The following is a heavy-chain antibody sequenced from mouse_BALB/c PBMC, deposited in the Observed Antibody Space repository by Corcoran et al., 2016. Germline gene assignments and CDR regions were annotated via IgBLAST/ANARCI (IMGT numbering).Heavy chain of an antibody. J-gene: IGHJ4*01. CDR3: AREPYAMDY. CDR2: INTYTGEP. Sequence: QIQLVQSGPELKKPGETVKISCKASGYTFKNYGMNWVKKAPGKGLKWMGWINTYTGEPTYADDFKGRFAFSLETSASTAYLQINNLKNEDTATYFCAREPYAMDYWGQGTSVTVSS. CDR1: GYTFKNYG. V-gene: IGHV9-3-1*01.